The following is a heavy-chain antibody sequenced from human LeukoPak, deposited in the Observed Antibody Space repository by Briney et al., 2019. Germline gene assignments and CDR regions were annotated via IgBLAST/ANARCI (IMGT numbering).Heavy chain of an antibody. CDR2: IHADSGNT. CDR3: TIGLAEDWDAFDI. CDR1: GYTFTRCA. D-gene: IGHD6-19*01. J-gene: IGHJ3*02. V-gene: IGHV1-3*01. Sequence: ASVKVPCKTSGYTFTRCAVHWVRQAPGQRLEWMGWIHADSGNTKYSQKLQGRVTIARDTSASTIYTELSSLRFEDTAVYFCTIGLAEDWDAFDIWGLGTMVTVSS.